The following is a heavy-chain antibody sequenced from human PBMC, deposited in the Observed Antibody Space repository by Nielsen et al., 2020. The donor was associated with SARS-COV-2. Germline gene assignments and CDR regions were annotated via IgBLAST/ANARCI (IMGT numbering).Heavy chain of an antibody. CDR3: AGIDYYYGMDV. D-gene: IGHD2/OR15-2a*01. J-gene: IGHJ6*02. V-gene: IGHV3-9*01. CDR1: GFTFDDYA. CDR2: ISWNSGSI. Sequence: SLKISCAASGFTFDDYAMHWVRQAPGKGLEWVSGISWNSGSIGYADSVKGRLTISRDNAKNSLYLQMNSLRAEDTALYYCAGIDYYYGMDVWGQGTTVTVSS.